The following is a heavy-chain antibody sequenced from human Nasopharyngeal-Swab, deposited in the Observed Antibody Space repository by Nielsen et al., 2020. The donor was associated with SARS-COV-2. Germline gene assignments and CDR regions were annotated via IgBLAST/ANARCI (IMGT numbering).Heavy chain of an antibody. CDR1: GFTVSSNY. CDR2: TRNKANSYTT. D-gene: IGHD4-11*01. J-gene: IGHJ3*02. Sequence: GESLKISCAASGFTVSSNYMDWVRQAPGKGLEWVGRTRNKANSYTTEYAASVKGRFTISRDDSKNSLYLQMNSLKTEDTAVYYCARASRTTVTTNDAFDIWGQGTMVTVSS. CDR3: ARASRTTVTTNDAFDI. V-gene: IGHV3-72*01.